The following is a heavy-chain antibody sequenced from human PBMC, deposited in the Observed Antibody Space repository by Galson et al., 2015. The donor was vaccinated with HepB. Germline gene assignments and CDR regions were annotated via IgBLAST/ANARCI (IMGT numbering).Heavy chain of an antibody. D-gene: IGHD4-17*01. CDR2: ISGSGGST. CDR1: GFTFSSYA. J-gene: IGHJ6*04. CDR3: AKGTVTTRVFYYYGMDV. Sequence: SLRLSCAASGFTFSSYAMSWVRQAPGKGLEWVSAISGSGGSTYYADSVKGRFTISRDNSKNTLYLQMNSLRAEDTAVYYCAKGTVTTRVFYYYGMDVWGKGTTVTVSS. V-gene: IGHV3-23*01.